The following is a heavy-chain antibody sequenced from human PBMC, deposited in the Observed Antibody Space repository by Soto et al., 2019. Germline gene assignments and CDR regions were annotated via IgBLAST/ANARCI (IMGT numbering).Heavy chain of an antibody. D-gene: IGHD6-13*01. J-gene: IGHJ4*02. V-gene: IGHV3-11*01. CDR1: GFTFSDHY. Sequence: PRGSLRLSCAASGFTFSDHYMSWIRQSPGKGLEWISFISSSGSIKYYADSVKGRFTVSRDNTNRSMYLQMDTLTVGDTAVYYCVRASGSSWYFDYWGQGTLVTVSS. CDR3: VRASGSSWYFDY. CDR2: ISSSGSIK.